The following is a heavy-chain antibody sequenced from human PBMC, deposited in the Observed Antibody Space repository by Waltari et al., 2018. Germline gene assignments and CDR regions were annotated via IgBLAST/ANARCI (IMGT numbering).Heavy chain of an antibody. Sequence: QLQLQESGPRLVRPSETLSLICRLSGFSITRNRNYWAWIRQSPGQGLEWIGTVSYSGTTYISPSLKSRVSVSRDTSKNQVSLILGSVTAADMAVYYCATYIGASVGTAAFDVWGQGTMVTVSS. CDR1: GFSITRNRNY. V-gene: IGHV4-39*01. CDR3: ATYIGASVGTAAFDV. CDR2: VSYSGTT. J-gene: IGHJ3*01. D-gene: IGHD5-12*01.